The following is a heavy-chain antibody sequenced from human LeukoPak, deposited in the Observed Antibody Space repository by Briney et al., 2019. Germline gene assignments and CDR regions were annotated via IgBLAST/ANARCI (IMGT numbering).Heavy chain of an antibody. J-gene: IGHJ4*02. Sequence: GGSLRLSCAASGFTFSSYEMNWVRQAPGKGLEWISYIGSAIYYADSVKGRFTISRDNAKNSLFLQMNSLRAEDTAVYYCARDLGRESIFDYWGQGTLVTVSS. CDR2: IGSAI. CDR3: ARDLGRESIFDY. CDR1: GFTFSSYE. D-gene: IGHD7-27*01. V-gene: IGHV3-48*03.